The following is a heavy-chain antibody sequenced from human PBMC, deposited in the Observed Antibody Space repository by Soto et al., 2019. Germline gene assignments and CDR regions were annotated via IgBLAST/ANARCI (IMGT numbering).Heavy chain of an antibody. CDR2: INAGNGNT. CDR1: GYTFTSYA. D-gene: IGHD3-22*01. V-gene: IGHV1-3*01. Sequence: ASVKVSCKASGYTFTSYAMHWVRQAPGQRLEWMGWINAGNGNTKYSQKFQGRVTITRDTSASTAYMELSSLRSEDTAVYYCARGSGYYYWDDYWGQGTLVTFSS. J-gene: IGHJ4*02. CDR3: ARGSGYYYWDDY.